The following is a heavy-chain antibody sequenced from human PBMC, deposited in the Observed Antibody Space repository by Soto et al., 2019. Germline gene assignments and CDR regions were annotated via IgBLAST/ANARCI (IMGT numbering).Heavy chain of an antibody. CDR3: ARQRAWYGAPAFDI. Sequence: SETLSLTCTVSGDSSSGGSFYWGWMRQLAGKGLEWIGSISYSGHTYHNPSLKSRVTISVDPSRNQFSLDLTSVTAADTAVYYCARQRAWYGAPAFDIWGQGTMVTVSS. CDR1: GDSSSGGSFY. J-gene: IGHJ3*02. V-gene: IGHV4-39*01. D-gene: IGHD2-15*01. CDR2: ISYSGHT.